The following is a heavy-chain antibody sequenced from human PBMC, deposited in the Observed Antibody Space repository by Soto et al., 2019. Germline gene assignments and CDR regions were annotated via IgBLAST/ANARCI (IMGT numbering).Heavy chain of an antibody. J-gene: IGHJ4*02. CDR2: IYYSGST. D-gene: IGHD3-16*01. CDR3: ARVWGSYGFYFDN. V-gene: IGHV4-59*01. CDR1: GGSISSYY. Sequence: SETLSLTCTVSGGSISSYYWSWIRQPPGKGLEWIGYIYYSGSTNYNPSLKSRVTISVDTSKSQFSLKLSSVTAADTAVYYCARVWGSYGFYFDNWGQGTLVTVSS.